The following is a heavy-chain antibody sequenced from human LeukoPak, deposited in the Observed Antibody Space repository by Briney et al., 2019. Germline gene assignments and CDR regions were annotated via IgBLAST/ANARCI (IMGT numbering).Heavy chain of an antibody. CDR1: GFTFSNYG. CDR3: AKNSALSSYAGLDY. D-gene: IGHD4-17*01. J-gene: IGHJ4*02. V-gene: IGHV3-23*01. CDR2: ISGVGGDI. Sequence: GGSLRLSCAASGFTFSNYGMSWVRQAPGKGLEWVSVISGVGGDIYYADFVKGRFTISRENSESTLYLQMNSLRAEDTAVYYCAKNSALSSYAGLDYWGQGTLVTVSS.